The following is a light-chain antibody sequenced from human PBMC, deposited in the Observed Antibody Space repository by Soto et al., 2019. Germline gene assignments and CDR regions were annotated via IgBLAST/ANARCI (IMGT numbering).Light chain of an antibody. V-gene: IGKV1-9*01. CDR1: QGVSNH. CDR3: QQLESYPFT. CDR2: GAS. J-gene: IGKJ2*01. Sequence: DIQLTQSPSFLSASVGDRVTITCRASQGVSNHLAWYQQKSGKAPKLLISGASILQSGVPSRFSGSGSGTEFTLAISSLQPEEFATYHCQQLESYPFTFGQGTKLEIK.